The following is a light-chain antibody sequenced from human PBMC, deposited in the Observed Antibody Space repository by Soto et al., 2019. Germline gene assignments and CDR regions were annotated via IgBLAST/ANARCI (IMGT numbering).Light chain of an antibody. CDR3: KQYGSAPFS. Sequence: EIVLTQSPGTLSLSPGERATLSCRASQSVASSHLAWYRQKPGQTPRLLLYDASSRATGIPDRISGSGSGNDFTLTISSLEPEDFEVYYCKQYGSAPFSCGRGTKVDSK. V-gene: IGKV3-20*01. J-gene: IGKJ3*01. CDR1: QSVASSH. CDR2: DAS.